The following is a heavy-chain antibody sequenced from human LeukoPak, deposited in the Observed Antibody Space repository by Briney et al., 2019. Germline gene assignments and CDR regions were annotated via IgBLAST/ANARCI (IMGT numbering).Heavy chain of an antibody. Sequence: PGGSLRLSCAASGFTVSSNYMSWVRQAPGKGLEWVSVIYSGSSTYYADSVKGRFTISRDNSKNTLYLQMNSLRAEDTAVYYCARVVAGLWFGELFFDYWGQGTLVTVSS. CDR2: IYSGSST. D-gene: IGHD3-10*01. V-gene: IGHV3-66*01. CDR1: GFTVSSNY. J-gene: IGHJ4*02. CDR3: ARVVAGLWFGELFFDY.